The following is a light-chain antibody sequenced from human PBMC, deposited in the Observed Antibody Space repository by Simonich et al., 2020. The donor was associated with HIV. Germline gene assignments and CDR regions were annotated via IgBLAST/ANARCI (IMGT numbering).Light chain of an antibody. J-gene: IGKJ2*01. V-gene: IGKV4-1*01. CDR1: QSVLYTSKTKNY. Sequence: DIVMTQSPDSLAVSLGERATINSKSNQSVLYTSKTKNYLAWYQQKPGHPPKLLIYWASTRESGVPDRFSGSGSGTEFTLTISSLQAEDVAVYYCQQYYNTPHTFGQGTKLEIK. CDR2: WAS. CDR3: QQYYNTPHT.